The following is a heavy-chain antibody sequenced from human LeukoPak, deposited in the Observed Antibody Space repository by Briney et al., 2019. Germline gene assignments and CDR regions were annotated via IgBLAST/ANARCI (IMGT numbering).Heavy chain of an antibody. CDR3: ARDRRYYYGSGSYYTLYFQH. Sequence: SETLSLTCAVYGGSFSGYYRSWIRQPPGKGLEWIGEINHSGSTNYNPSLKSRVTTSVDTSKNQFSLKLSSVTAADTAVYYCARDRRYYYGSGSYYTLYFQHWGQGTLVTVSS. CDR1: GGSFSGYY. V-gene: IGHV4-34*01. CDR2: INHSGST. D-gene: IGHD3-10*01. J-gene: IGHJ1*01.